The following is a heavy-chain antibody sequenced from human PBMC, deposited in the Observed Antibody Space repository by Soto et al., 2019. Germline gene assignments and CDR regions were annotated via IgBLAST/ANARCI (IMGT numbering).Heavy chain of an antibody. V-gene: IGHV1-2*02. Sequence: ASVKVSCKPSGYSFTGYYIHWVRQAPGQGLEWMGWINPNSGDTKYAQKFQGRVTMTRDTSISTAYMELSRLTSDDTALYYCASPGGVRYNWNYGPLDYWGQGTLVTVSS. CDR1: GYSFTGYY. J-gene: IGHJ4*02. CDR3: ASPGGVRYNWNYGPLDY. CDR2: INPNSGDT. D-gene: IGHD1-7*01.